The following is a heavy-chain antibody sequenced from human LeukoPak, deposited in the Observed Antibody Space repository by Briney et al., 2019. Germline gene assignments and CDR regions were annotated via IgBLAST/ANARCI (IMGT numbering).Heavy chain of an antibody. CDR1: GGSISSSSFY. V-gene: IGHV4-39*01. Sequence: ASETLSLTCTVSGGSISSSSFYWGWIRQPPRKGLEWLGTIYNGGNTYYSPSLKSRVSISVDTSNNQFSLNLSSVTAADTAVYYCARRMSRHYFDFWGQGTPVPVSS. CDR2: IYNGGNT. J-gene: IGHJ4*02. CDR3: ARRMSRHYFDF.